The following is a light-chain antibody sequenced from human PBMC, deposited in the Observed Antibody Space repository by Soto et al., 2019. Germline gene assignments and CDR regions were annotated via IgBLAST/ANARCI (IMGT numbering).Light chain of an antibody. CDR1: QSVLYSSNNKNY. J-gene: IGKJ1*01. V-gene: IGKV4-1*01. Sequence: DIVMTQSPDSLAVSLGERATINCKSSQSVLYSSNNKNYLAWYQQKPGQPPKLLIYWASPRESGVPDRFSGSGSGTDFTLTISSRQAEDVAVYYCQKYYSTPPWTFGQGTKVEIK. CDR3: QKYYSTPPWT. CDR2: WAS.